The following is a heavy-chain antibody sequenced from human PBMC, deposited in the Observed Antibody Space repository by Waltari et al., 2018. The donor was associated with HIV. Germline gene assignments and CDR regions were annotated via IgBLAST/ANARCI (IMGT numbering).Heavy chain of an antibody. CDR3: ARDYYDSSGYYYGYSP. CDR1: GGSISSYY. J-gene: IGHJ5*02. CDR2: IYYSGST. Sequence: QVQLQESGPGLVKPSETLSLTCTVSGGSISSYYWSWIRQPPGKGLEWIWYIYYSGSTNYHPSLKSRVTISVDTSKNQFSLELSSVTAADTAVYYCARDYYDSSGYYYGYSPWGQGTLVTVAS. D-gene: IGHD3-22*01. V-gene: IGHV4-59*01.